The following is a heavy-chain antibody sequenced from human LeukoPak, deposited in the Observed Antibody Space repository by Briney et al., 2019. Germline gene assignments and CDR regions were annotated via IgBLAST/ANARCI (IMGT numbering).Heavy chain of an antibody. CDR3: ARVAAIGIDY. J-gene: IGHJ4*02. Sequence: ASVKVSCKASGYTFTSYYMHWVRQAPGQGLEWMGRIRGYNGNTNYAQKLQGRVTMTTDTSTSTAYMELGSLRSDDTAVYYCARVAAIGIDYWGQGTLVTVSS. CDR1: GYTFTSYY. V-gene: IGHV1-18*04. D-gene: IGHD6-13*01. CDR2: IRGYNGNT.